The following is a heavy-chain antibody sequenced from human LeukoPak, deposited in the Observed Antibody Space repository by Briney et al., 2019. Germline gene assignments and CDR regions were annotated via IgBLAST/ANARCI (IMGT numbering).Heavy chain of an antibody. V-gene: IGHV4-30-2*01. CDR1: GGSISSGGYS. D-gene: IGHD2-2*01. CDR2: IYHSGST. Sequence: SQTLSLTSAVSGGSISSGGYSWSWIRQPPGKGLEWIGYIYHSGSTYYNPSLKSRVTISVDRSKNQFSLKLSSVTAADTAVYYCARGWGYCSSTSCRTKWNWFDPWGQGTLVTVSS. CDR3: ARGWGYCSSTSCRTKWNWFDP. J-gene: IGHJ5*02.